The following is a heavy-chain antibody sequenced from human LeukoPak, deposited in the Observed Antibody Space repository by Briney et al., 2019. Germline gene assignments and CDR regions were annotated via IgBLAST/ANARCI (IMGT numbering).Heavy chain of an antibody. CDR3: ARASGWYERGPDYYYYYMDV. J-gene: IGHJ6*03. Sequence: AGGSLRLSCEASGFTFSTHWMHWVRQVPGKGLVWISRISNDVISTISTSYADSVKGRFTISRDNAKNTLYLQMNSLIAEDTAVYYCARASGWYERGPDYYYYYMDVWGKGTTVTVSS. D-gene: IGHD6-19*01. V-gene: IGHV3-74*01. CDR1: GFTFSTHW. CDR2: ISNDVIST.